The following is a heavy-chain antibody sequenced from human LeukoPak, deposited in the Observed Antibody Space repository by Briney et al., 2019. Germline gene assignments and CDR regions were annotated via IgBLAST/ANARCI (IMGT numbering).Heavy chain of an antibody. D-gene: IGHD1-26*01. CDR1: GFTFRAYA. CDR2: ISGSGGST. V-gene: IGHV3-23*01. Sequence: PGGSLRLSCAASGFTFRAYAMSWVRQAPGKGLERVSSISGSGGSTYYADSVKGRFTISRDNSKNTLYLQMNSLRAEDTAVYYCATNPPQYSGSSYYYYFYMDVWGKGTAVTISS. CDR3: ATNPPQYSGSSYYYYFYMDV. J-gene: IGHJ6*03.